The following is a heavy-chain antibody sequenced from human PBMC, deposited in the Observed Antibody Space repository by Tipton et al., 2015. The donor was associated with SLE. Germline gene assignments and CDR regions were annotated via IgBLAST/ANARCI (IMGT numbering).Heavy chain of an antibody. J-gene: IGHJ4*02. CDR2: IFYTGST. D-gene: IGHD5-12*01. CDR1: DGSIRSTNYY. CDR3: ARRHYSGPFGS. V-gene: IGHV4-39*07. Sequence: TLSLTCTVSDGSIRSTNYYWGWIRQPPGKGLEWIWSIFYTGSTYYNPSLKSRVSFSIDTYKHQFSLKLNSVTAADTAVYYCARRHYSGPFGSWGQGSLVNVSS.